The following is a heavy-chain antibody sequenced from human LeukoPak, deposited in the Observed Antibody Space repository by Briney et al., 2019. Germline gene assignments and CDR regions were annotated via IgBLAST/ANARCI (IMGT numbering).Heavy chain of an antibody. CDR1: GFTFRSYE. J-gene: IGHJ5*02. CDR3: ARDSSGWYHWFDP. CDR2: ISTSGSPI. V-gene: IGHV3-48*03. Sequence: GGSLRLSCAASGFTFRSYEMNWVRQAPGKGLEWVSYISTSGSPIYYADSVKGRFTISRDNAKNSLYLQMNSLRVEDTAVYYCARDSSGWYHWFDPWGQGTLVTVSS. D-gene: IGHD6-19*01.